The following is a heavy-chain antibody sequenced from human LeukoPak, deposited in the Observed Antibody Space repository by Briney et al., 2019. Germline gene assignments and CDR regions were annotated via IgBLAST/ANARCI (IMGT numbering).Heavy chain of an antibody. CDR2: IRSKANSYAT. CDR3: TSPEFGDLELDY. CDR1: GFTFSGSA. J-gene: IGHJ4*02. V-gene: IGHV3-73*01. D-gene: IGHD3-10*01. Sequence: PGGSLRLSCAASGFTFSGSAMHWVRQASGKGLEWVGRIRSKANSYATAYAASVKGRFTISRDDSKNTAHLQMNSLKTEDTAVYYCTSPEFGDLELDYWGQGTLVTVSS.